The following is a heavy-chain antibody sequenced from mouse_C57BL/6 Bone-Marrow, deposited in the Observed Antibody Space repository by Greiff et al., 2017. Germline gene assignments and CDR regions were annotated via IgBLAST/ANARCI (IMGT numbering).Heavy chain of an antibody. CDR2: INPNNGGT. D-gene: IGHD4-1*02. V-gene: IGHV1-26*01. Sequence: EVQLQQSGPELVKPGASVKISCKASGYTFTDYYMNWVKQSHGKSLEWIGDINPNNGGTSYNQKFKGKATLTVDKSSSTADMELRSLTSEDSAVYYCARSSTDYYAMDYWGQGTSVTVSS. CDR1: GYTFTDYY. J-gene: IGHJ4*01. CDR3: ARSSTDYYAMDY.